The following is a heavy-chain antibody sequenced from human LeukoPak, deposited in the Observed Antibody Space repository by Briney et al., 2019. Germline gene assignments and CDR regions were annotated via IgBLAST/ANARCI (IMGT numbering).Heavy chain of an antibody. CDR2: IKPDGSLK. V-gene: IGHV3-7*05. D-gene: IGHD5-24*01. Sequence: GGSRRLSCAAPGSPFSIYWMSWVRQAPGKGLEWVANIKPDGSLKSYVDSVKGRFTISRDNAKNSLYLQMNSLRAEDTAVYYCARGQMAGYWGQGTLVTVSS. CDR1: GSPFSIYW. J-gene: IGHJ4*02. CDR3: ARGQMAGY.